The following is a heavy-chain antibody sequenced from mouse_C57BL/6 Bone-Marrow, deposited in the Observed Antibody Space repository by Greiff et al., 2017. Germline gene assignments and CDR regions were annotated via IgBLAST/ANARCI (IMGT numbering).Heavy chain of an antibody. J-gene: IGHJ1*03. Sequence: VMLVESGPELVKPGASVKISCKASGYAFSSSWMNWVKQRPGKGLEWIGRIYPGDGDTNYNGKFKGKATLTADKSSSTAYMQLSSLTSEDSAVYFCARYGSSYYWYFDVWGTGTTVTVSS. D-gene: IGHD1-1*01. CDR2: IYPGDGDT. V-gene: IGHV1-82*01. CDR3: ARYGSSYYWYFDV. CDR1: GYAFSSSW.